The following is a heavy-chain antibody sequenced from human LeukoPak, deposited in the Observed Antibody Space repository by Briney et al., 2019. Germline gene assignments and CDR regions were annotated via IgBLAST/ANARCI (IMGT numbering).Heavy chain of an antibody. CDR2: ISAYNGNT. J-gene: IGHJ4*02. V-gene: IGHV1-18*01. CDR3: AREAVVVAATLPFDY. D-gene: IGHD2-15*01. CDR1: GYTFTSYG. Sequence: ASVKVSCKASGYTFTSYGISWVRQAPGQGLEWMGWISAYNGNTNYAQKLQGRVTMTTDTSTSTAYMELRSLRSDDTAVYYCAREAVVVAATLPFDYWGQGTLATVSS.